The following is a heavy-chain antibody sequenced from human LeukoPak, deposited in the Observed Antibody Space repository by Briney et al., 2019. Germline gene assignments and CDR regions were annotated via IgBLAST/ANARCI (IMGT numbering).Heavy chain of an antibody. CDR1: GFTFSNYE. CDR2: ISGSGGRT. D-gene: IGHD6-13*01. J-gene: IGHJ4*02. Sequence: GGSLRLSCAPSGFTFSNYEMNWVRQAPGKGLEWVSAISGSGGRTYYADSVKGRFTISRDNSKNTLYLQMNSLRAEDTAVYYCAKEEDIAAGSLGYWGQGTLVTVSS. CDR3: AKEEDIAAGSLGY. V-gene: IGHV3-23*01.